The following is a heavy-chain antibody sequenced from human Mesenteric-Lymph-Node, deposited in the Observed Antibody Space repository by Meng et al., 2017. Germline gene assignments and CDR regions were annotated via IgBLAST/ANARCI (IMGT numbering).Heavy chain of an antibody. V-gene: IGHV4-59*12. CDR3: ARVLEKVGDGNNWFDP. Sequence: GSLRLSCTVSGGSISSYYWSWIRQPPGKGLEWIGYIYYSGSTNYNPSLKSRVTISVDTSKNQFSLKLSSVTAADTAVYYCARVLEKVGDGNNWFDPWGQGTLVTVSS. D-gene: IGHD5-12*01. CDR1: GGSISSYY. CDR2: IYYSGST. J-gene: IGHJ5*02.